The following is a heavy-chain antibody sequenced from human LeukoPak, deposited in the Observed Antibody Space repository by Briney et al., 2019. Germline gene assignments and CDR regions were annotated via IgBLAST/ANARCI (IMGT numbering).Heavy chain of an antibody. CDR2: ISGDGGST. CDR1: GFTFDDYA. Sequence: GGSLRLSCAASGFTFDDYAMHWVRQAPGKGLEWVSLISGDGGSTYYADSVKGRFTISRDNAKNSLFLQMNSLRAEDTAVYYCARDGLGSFSLDYWGQGTVVTVSS. D-gene: IGHD3-10*01. J-gene: IGHJ4*02. V-gene: IGHV3-43*02. CDR3: ARDGLGSFSLDY.